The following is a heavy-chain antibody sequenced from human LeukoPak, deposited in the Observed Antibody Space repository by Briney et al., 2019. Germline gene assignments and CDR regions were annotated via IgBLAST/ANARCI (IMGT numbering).Heavy chain of an antibody. CDR1: GFTFSSYA. Sequence: PGRSLRLSCAASGFTFSSYAMHWVRQAPGKGLEWVAVISYDGSNKYYADSVEGRFTISRDNSKNTLYLQMNSLRAEDTAVYYCARVTRGPSYYYDSSGYESGDYWGQGTLVTVSS. V-gene: IGHV3-30-3*01. D-gene: IGHD3-22*01. CDR2: ISYDGSNK. J-gene: IGHJ4*02. CDR3: ARVTRGPSYYYDSSGYESGDY.